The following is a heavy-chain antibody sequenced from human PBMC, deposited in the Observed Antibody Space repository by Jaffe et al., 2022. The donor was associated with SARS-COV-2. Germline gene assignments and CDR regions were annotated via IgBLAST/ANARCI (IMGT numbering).Heavy chain of an antibody. CDR3: ARVSVAAAGTDSFYFDY. V-gene: IGHV4-59*01. D-gene: IGHD6-13*01. Sequence: QVQLQESGPGLVKPSETLSLTCTVSGGSISSYYWSWIRQPPGKGLEWIGYIYYSGSTNYNPSLKSRVTISVDTSKNQFSLKLSSVTAADTAVYYCARVSVAAAGTDSFYFDYWGQGTLVTVSS. CDR1: GGSISSYY. CDR2: IYYSGST. J-gene: IGHJ4*02.